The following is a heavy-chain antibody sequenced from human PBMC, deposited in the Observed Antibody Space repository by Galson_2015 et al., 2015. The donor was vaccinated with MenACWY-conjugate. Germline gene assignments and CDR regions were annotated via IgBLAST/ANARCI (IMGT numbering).Heavy chain of an antibody. CDR3: AKSFSRTTTTNPTFDG. D-gene: IGHD1-26*01. CDR1: GFTFKDYP. CDR2: LSGRGSNA. Sequence: SLRLSCAASGFTFKDYPMTWVRQAPGKGLEWVSSLSGRGSNAYYSDSVRGRFTVSRNNSENTLSLQMNSLRPDDTAVYFCAKSFSRTTTTNPTFDGWGQGTLVTVSS. V-gene: IGHV3-23*01. J-gene: IGHJ4*02.